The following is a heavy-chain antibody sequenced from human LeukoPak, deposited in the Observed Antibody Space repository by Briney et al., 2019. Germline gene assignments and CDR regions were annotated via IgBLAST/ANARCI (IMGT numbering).Heavy chain of an antibody. CDR1: GFTFSSYS. CDR2: ISWSSSTI. J-gene: IGHJ3*02. Sequence: GGSLILSCAASGFTFSSYSTNWVRQAPGKGLEWVSYISWSSSTIYYGDSVKGRFTISRDNAKNSLYLQMNSLRDEDTAVYYCARDLHYAFDIWGQGTMVTVSS. CDR3: ARDLHYAFDI. V-gene: IGHV3-48*02.